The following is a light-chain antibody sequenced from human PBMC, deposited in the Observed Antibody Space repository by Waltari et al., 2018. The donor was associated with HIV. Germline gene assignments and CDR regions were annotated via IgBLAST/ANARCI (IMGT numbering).Light chain of an antibody. Sequence: DIQMTQSPSSLSASVGDRVTITCRASQSISSYLNWYQQKPGKAPKLLIYAASSLQSGVPSRFSGSGSGTDFTLTISSLQPEDFAIYYCQQSYSSWYTFGQGTKLEIK. V-gene: IGKV1-39*01. CDR1: QSISSY. CDR2: AAS. J-gene: IGKJ2*01. CDR3: QQSYSSWYT.